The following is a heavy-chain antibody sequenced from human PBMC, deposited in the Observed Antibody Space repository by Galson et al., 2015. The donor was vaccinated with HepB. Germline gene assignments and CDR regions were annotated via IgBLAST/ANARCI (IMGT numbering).Heavy chain of an antibody. J-gene: IGHJ5*02. V-gene: IGHV2-70*04. CDR1: GLSLSTSGMR. Sequence: PALVKPTQTLTLTCTFSGLSLSTSGMRASWIRQPPGKALEWLARIDWDDDKFYSTSLKTRLTISKDTSKNQVVLTMTNMDPVDTATYYCARMHYDSSGYTWFDPWGQGTLVTVSS. CDR3: ARMHYDSSGYTWFDP. D-gene: IGHD3-22*01. CDR2: IDWDDDK.